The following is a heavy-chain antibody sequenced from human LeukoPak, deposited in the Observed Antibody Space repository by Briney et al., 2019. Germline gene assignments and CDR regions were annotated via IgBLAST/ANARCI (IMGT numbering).Heavy chain of an antibody. D-gene: IGHD6-6*01. Sequence: SETLSLTCTVSGGSISSGSYYWSWIRQPAGKGLEWIGRIYTSGSTNYNPSLKSRVTISVDTSKNQFSLKLSSVTAADTAVYYCARGSSIAAGIDYSGQGTLVTVSS. J-gene: IGHJ4*02. CDR1: GGSISSGSYY. V-gene: IGHV4-61*02. CDR2: IYTSGST. CDR3: ARGSSIAAGIDY.